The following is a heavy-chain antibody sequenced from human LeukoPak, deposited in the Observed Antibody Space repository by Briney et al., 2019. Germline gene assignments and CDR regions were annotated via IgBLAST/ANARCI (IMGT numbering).Heavy chain of an antibody. CDR3: ARDAVNYYDSSGYYYPGDY. CDR1: GFTFSSYA. J-gene: IGHJ4*02. CDR2: ISYDGSNK. Sequence: GSLRLSCAASGFTFSSYAMHWVRQAPGKGLEWVAVISYDGSNKYYADSVKGRFTISRDNSKNTLYLQMNSLRAKDTAVYYCARDAVNYYDSSGYYYPGDYWGQGTLVTVSS. D-gene: IGHD3-22*01. V-gene: IGHV3-30*01.